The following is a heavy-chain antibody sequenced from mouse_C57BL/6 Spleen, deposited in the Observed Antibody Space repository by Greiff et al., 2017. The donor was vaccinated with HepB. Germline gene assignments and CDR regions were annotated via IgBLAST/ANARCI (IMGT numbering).Heavy chain of an antibody. Sequence: EVKVVESGGDLVKPGGSLKLSCAASGFTFSSYGMSWVRQTPDKRLEWVATISSGGSYTYYPDSVKGRFTISRDNAKNTLYLQMSSLKSEDTAMYYCARRDDYPPEFAYWGQGTLVTVSA. CDR2: ISSGGSYT. D-gene: IGHD2-4*01. J-gene: IGHJ3*01. CDR3: ARRDDYPPEFAY. V-gene: IGHV5-6*02. CDR1: GFTFSSYG.